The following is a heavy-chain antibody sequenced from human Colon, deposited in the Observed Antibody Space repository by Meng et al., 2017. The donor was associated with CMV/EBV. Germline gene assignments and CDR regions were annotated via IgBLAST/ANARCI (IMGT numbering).Heavy chain of an antibody. Sequence: SGLTFSSCAMTWVRQVPGKGLERVSAISGGGDSTYYADSVRGRFTISRDNSKNTLYLQMNSLRAEDTAVYYCAKNLGIGGRTPFDYWGRGTLVTVSS. J-gene: IGHJ4*02. CDR1: GLTFSSCA. CDR2: ISGGGDST. D-gene: IGHD3-16*01. CDR3: AKNLGIGGRTPFDY. V-gene: IGHV3-23*01.